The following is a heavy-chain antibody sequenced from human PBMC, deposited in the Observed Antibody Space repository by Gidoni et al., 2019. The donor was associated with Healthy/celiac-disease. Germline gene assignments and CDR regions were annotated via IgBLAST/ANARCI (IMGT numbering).Heavy chain of an antibody. J-gene: IGHJ4*02. CDR3: ARDQYCSGGSCYSNFDY. V-gene: IGHV3-30-3*01. D-gene: IGHD2-15*01. CDR2: ISYDGSNK. Sequence: QVQLVESGGGVVQPGRSLRLSCAASGFTFSSYAMHWVRQAPGKGLEWVAVISYDGSNKYYADSVKGRFTISRDNSKNTLYLQMNSLRAEDTAVYYCARDQYCSGGSCYSNFDYWGQGTLVTVSS. CDR1: GFTFSSYA.